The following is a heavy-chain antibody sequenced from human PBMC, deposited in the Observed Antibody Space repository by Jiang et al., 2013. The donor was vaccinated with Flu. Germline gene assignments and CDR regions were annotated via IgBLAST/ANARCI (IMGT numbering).Heavy chain of an antibody. V-gene: IGHV1-69*06. Sequence: VQLVESGAEVKKPGSSVKVSCEASGGTFGTYAINWVRQAPGHGLEWMGGIIPSIGRIKYAQKFQGRLTINADKSTGTAYMELSSLRSDDTAVYFCARDRQWELLGDAFDIWGQGDSGLRLF. D-gene: IGHD1-26*01. CDR2: IIPSIGRI. CDR1: GGTFGTYA. CDR3: ARDRQWELLGDAFDI. J-gene: IGHJ3*02.